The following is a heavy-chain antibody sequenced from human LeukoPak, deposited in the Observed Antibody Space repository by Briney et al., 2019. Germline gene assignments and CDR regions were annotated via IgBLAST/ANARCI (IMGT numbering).Heavy chain of an antibody. J-gene: IGHJ6*02. CDR3: VRPKHSSISWLHYGMDV. Sequence: PGGSLRLSCAASGFTFSSYWMHWVRQAPGKGLEWVSLIYSGGSTYYADSVKGRFTISRDSSRDTLYLQMNNLRDEDTAVYYCVRPKHSSISWLHYGMDVWGQGTTVTVSS. D-gene: IGHD2-2*01. CDR1: GFTFSSYW. V-gene: IGHV3-66*04. CDR2: IYSGGST.